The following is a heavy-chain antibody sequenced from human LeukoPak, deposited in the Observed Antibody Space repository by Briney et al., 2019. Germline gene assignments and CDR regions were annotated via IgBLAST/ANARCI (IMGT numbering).Heavy chain of an antibody. Sequence: GGSLRLSCAASGITFPTYWMHWVRQAPGKGLEWVSSISANGGETHYADSVKGRFTISRDNSKNTLYLQINNPRVEDTAVYYCAKRYYDFPLDYWGQGTLVTVSS. CDR1: GITFPTYW. CDR3: AKRYYDFPLDY. V-gene: IGHV3-23*01. CDR2: ISANGGET. J-gene: IGHJ4*02. D-gene: IGHD3-3*01.